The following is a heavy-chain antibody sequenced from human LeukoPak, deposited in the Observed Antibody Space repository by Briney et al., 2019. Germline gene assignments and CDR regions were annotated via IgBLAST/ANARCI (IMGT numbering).Heavy chain of an antibody. CDR1: GGSTSSYY. CDR3: ARHGLRGVSLTND. D-gene: IGHD2-8*01. V-gene: IGHV4-59*08. J-gene: IGHJ1*01. CDR2: IYNSWNT. Sequence: SETLSLTCTVSGGSTSSYYWSWIRQPPGPGLEWVGHIYNSWNTNYNPSLKSRVTTSLHTTKNQFSLKPSSMTAAATPVYYCARHGLRGVSLTNDCGQ.